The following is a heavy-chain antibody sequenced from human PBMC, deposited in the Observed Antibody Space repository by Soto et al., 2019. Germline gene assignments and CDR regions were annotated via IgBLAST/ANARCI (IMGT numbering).Heavy chain of an antibody. V-gene: IGHV5-51*01. CDR2: IYPGDSDT. CDR3: ARHGGRGGIQLWLSPDYYFDY. CDR1: GYSFTSYW. D-gene: IGHD5-18*01. Sequence: GESLKISCKGSGYSFTSYWIGWVRQMPGKGLEWTGIIYPGDSDTRYSPSFQGQVTISADKSISTAYLQWSSLKASDTAMYYCARHGGRGGIQLWLSPDYYFDYWGQGTLVTVSS. J-gene: IGHJ4*02.